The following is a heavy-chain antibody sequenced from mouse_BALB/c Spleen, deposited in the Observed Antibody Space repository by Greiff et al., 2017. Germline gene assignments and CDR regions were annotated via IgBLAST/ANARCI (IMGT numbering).Heavy chain of an antibody. J-gene: IGHJ3*01. V-gene: IGHV1-69*02. CDR3: ARGYRGFFAY. Sequence: QVQLQQPGAELVKPGASVKLSCKASGYTFTSYWMHWVKQRPGQGLEWIGEIDPSDSYTNYNQKFKGKATLTVDKSSSTAYMQLSSLTSEDSAVYYCARGYRGFFAYWGQGTLVTVSA. D-gene: IGHD2-14*01. CDR2: IDPSDSYT. CDR1: GYTFTSYW.